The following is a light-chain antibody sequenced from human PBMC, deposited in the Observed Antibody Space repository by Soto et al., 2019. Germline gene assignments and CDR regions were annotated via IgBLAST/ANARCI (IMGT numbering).Light chain of an antibody. CDR1: QSVSSY. J-gene: IGKJ2*01. CDR3: QQYGNSPYT. V-gene: IGKV3-20*01. CDR2: GAS. Sequence: EIVLTQSPGTLSLSPGERATLSCRASQSVSSYLAWYQQKPGQTPRLLIYGASNRATGIPDRFGSSGSGTDFTLTISRLEPEDFAVYYCQQYGNSPYTFGQGTKLEIK.